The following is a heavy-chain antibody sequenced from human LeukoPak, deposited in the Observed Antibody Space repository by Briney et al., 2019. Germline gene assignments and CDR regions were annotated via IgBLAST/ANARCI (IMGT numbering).Heavy chain of an antibody. CDR2: IIPIFGTA. Sequence: SVKVSCKASGGTFSSYAISWVRRAPGQGLEWMGGIIPIFGTANYAQKFQGRVTITTDESTSTAYMELSSLRSEDTAVYYCASRIQRDDAFDIWGQGTMVTVSS. D-gene: IGHD5-18*01. J-gene: IGHJ3*02. V-gene: IGHV1-69*05. CDR1: GGTFSSYA. CDR3: ASRIQRDDAFDI.